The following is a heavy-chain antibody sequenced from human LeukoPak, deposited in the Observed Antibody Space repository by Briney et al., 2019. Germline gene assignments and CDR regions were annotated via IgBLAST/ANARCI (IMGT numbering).Heavy chain of an antibody. CDR1: GFTFSSYA. Sequence: PGGSLRLSCAASGFTFSSYAMSWVRQAPGKGLEWVSAISGSGGSTYYADSVKGRFTISRDNSKNTLYLQMNSLRAEDTAVYYCAKDDCGGGSCYERFDYWGQGTLVTVSS. V-gene: IGHV3-23*01. CDR3: AKDDCGGGSCYERFDY. CDR2: ISGSGGST. J-gene: IGHJ4*02. D-gene: IGHD2-15*01.